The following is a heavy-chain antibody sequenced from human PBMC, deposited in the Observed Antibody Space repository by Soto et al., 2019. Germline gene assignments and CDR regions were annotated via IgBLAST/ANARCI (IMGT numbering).Heavy chain of an antibody. J-gene: IGHJ1*01. Sequence: PSETLSLTCTVSGGSISSSSYYWGWIRQPPGKGLEWIGSIYYSGTSSYNPSLKSRVTMSVDTSNKQLSLRLSSVTAADTAAYYCATGEGGNVLRFFDWFFWGRGTLVTVSS. CDR1: GGSISSSSYY. V-gene: IGHV4-39*07. CDR3: ATGEGGNVLRFFDWFF. D-gene: IGHD3-9*01. CDR2: IYYSGTS.